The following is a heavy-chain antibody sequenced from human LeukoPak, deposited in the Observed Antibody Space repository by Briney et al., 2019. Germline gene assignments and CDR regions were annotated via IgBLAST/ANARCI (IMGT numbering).Heavy chain of an antibody. D-gene: IGHD3-16*02. V-gene: IGHV4-39*01. CDR1: GGSISSSSYY. Sequence: SETLFLTCTVSGGSISSSSYYWGWIRQPPGKGLEWIGSIYYSGSTYYNPSLKSRVTISVDTSKNQFSLKLSSVTAADTAVYYCARLPVGVWGSYRYRYFDYWGQGTLVTVSS. CDR2: IYYSGST. CDR3: ARLPVGVWGSYRYRYFDY. J-gene: IGHJ4*02.